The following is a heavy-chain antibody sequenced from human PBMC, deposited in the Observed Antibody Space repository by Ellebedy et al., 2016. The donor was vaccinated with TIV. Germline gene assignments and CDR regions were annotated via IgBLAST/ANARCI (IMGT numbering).Heavy chain of an antibody. Sequence: SETLSLTXTVSGGSVSSGSYYWSWIRQPPGKGLEWIGYIYYSGSTNYNPSLKSRVTISVDTSKNQFSLKLSSVTAADTAVYYCARDSQLYGMDVWGQGTTVTVSS. CDR3: ARDSQLYGMDV. CDR2: IYYSGST. J-gene: IGHJ6*02. V-gene: IGHV4-61*01. CDR1: GGSVSSGSYY. D-gene: IGHD6-13*01.